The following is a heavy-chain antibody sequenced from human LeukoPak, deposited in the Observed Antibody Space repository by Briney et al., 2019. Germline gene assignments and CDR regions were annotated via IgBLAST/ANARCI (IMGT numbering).Heavy chain of an antibody. J-gene: IGHJ6*03. CDR1: GYTFIDYY. V-gene: IGHV1-2*02. CDR2: INPNTGGT. Sequence: ASLKVSCKASGYTFIDYYMHWVRQAPGQSLEWMGWINPNTGGTNYAQKFQGRVTMTRDTSISTAYMELSRLRSDDTAVYYCARASRGAQDFYYYMDVWGKGTTVTVSS. CDR3: ARASRGAQDFYYYMDV. D-gene: IGHD3-3*01.